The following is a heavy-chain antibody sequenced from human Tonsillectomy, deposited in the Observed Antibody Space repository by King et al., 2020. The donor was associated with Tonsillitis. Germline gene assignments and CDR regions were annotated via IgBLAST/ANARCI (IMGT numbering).Heavy chain of an antibody. V-gene: IGHV3-15*01. J-gene: IGHJ4*02. D-gene: IGHD3-9*01. CDR3: TNLHTDILTDYNIADY. Sequence: QLVQSGGGLVKPGGSLRLSCAASGFTFSNAWMNWVRQAPGKGLEWVGRIKSKTDGGTTDYAAPVKGRFTISRDDSKHTLYLQMNSLKTEDTAVYYCTNLHTDILTDYNIADYWGQGTLVTVSS. CDR1: GFTFSNAW. CDR2: IKSKTDGGTT.